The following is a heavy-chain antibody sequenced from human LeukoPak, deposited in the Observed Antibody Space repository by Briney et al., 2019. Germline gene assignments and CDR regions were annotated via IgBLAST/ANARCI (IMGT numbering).Heavy chain of an antibody. D-gene: IGHD3-10*01. CDR3: ARGLGVRGVTNWFDP. CDR1: GGSISSGDYN. Sequence: PSQALSLTCTVSGGSISSGDYNWSWIRPPPGKGLEWIGYIYYSRSTYYNPSLTSRVTISVDTSKNQFSLKLSSVTAADTAVYYCARGLGVRGVTNWFDPWGQGTLVTVSS. V-gene: IGHV4-30-4*01. CDR2: IYYSRST. J-gene: IGHJ5*02.